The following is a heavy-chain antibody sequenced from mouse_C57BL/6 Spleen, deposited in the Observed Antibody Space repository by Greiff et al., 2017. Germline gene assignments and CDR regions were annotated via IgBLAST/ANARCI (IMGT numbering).Heavy chain of an antibody. D-gene: IGHD2-4*01. CDR1: GFTFTDYY. V-gene: IGHV7-3*01. CDR3: ASLYYDYGDWYFDV. CDR2: IRNKANGYTT. J-gene: IGHJ1*03. Sequence: EVQRVESGGGLVQPGGSLSLSCAASGFTFTDYYMSWVRQPPGKALEWLGFIRNKANGYTTEYSASVKGRFTISRDNSQSILYLQMNALRAEDSATYYCASLYYDYGDWYFDVWGTGTTVTVSS.